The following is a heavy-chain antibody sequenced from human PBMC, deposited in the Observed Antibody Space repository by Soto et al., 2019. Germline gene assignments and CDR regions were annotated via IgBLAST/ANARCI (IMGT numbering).Heavy chain of an antibody. Sequence: WGSLRLSCAASGFTFSSYAMSWVRQAPGKGLEWVSGISGSGGSTYHADSVKGRFTISRDKSKNTLYLQMNSLRAEDTAVYYCAKVKWELRDHDVYYFDYWGQGT. CDR2: ISGSGGST. CDR1: GFTFSSYA. D-gene: IGHD1-26*01. CDR3: AKVKWELRDHDVYYFDY. V-gene: IGHV3-23*01. J-gene: IGHJ4*02.